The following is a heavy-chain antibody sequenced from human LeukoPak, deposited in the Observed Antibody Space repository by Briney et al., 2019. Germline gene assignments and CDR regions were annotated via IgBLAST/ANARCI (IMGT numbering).Heavy chain of an antibody. CDR2: IVVGSGNT. D-gene: IGHD5-18*01. CDR1: GFSFTNSA. J-gene: IGHJ3*01. V-gene: IGHV1-58*01. Sequence: SVKVSCKASGFSFTNSAVQWVRQARGQRLEWIGWIVVGSGNTIYVQKFQERVTITRDMSTSTAYMELSSLRSEDMAVYYCAAAYIGGAMVTNAFDVWGQGTMVTVSS. CDR3: AAAYIGGAMVTNAFDV.